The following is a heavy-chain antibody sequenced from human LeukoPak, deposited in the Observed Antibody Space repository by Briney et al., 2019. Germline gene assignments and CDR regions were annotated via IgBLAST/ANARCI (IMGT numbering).Heavy chain of an antibody. Sequence: GASVKVSCKASGYTFTTYYMHWVRQAPGQGLEWMGIINPSGGTTFYAQKFQGRVTMTRDMSTSTVHMELSSLRSEDTAVYYCARVDVSSGWFDPWGQGTLVTISS. D-gene: IGHD6-19*01. CDR3: ARVDVSSGWFDP. V-gene: IGHV1-46*01. CDR2: INPSGGTT. J-gene: IGHJ5*02. CDR1: GYTFTTYY.